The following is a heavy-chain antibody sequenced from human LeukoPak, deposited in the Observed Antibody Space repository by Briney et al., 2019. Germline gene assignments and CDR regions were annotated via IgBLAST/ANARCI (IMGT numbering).Heavy chain of an antibody. Sequence: SETLSLTCAFSIRSISNSHYWGWIRQPPGKGLEWIGSIYYSGSTYYNPSLKSRVIISVDTSKNQFSLKLTFVTAADTAIYYCARTRTDGYNFGFDYWGQGNLVTVSS. V-gene: IGHV4-39*01. CDR1: IRSISNSHY. J-gene: IGHJ4*02. CDR3: ARTRTDGYNFGFDY. D-gene: IGHD5-24*01. CDR2: IYYSGST.